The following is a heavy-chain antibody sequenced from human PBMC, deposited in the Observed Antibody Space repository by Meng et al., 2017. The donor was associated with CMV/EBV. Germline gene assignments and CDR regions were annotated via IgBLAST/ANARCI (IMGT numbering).Heavy chain of an antibody. J-gene: IGHJ4*02. D-gene: IGHD3-22*01. CDR1: GFTFSSYG. CDR2: IWYDGSNK. Sequence: SCAASGFTFSSYGMHWVRQAPGKGLEWVAVIWYDGSNKYYADSVKGRFTISRDNSKNTLYLQMNSLRAEDTAVYYCAKGDSSGYYFDYWGQGTLVTV. V-gene: IGHV3-33*06. CDR3: AKGDSSGYYFDY.